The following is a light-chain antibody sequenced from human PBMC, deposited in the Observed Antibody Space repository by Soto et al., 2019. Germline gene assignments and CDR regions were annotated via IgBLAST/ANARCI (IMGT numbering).Light chain of an antibody. Sequence: DIQMTQSPSSLSASVGDRVTITCRASQSISSYLNWYQQKPWKAPKLLIYAASSLQSGVPSRFSGSGSGTDFTLTISRLEPEDFAVYYCQQYVSSPWAFGQGTKVDIK. J-gene: IGKJ1*01. CDR1: QSISSY. CDR2: AAS. V-gene: IGKV1-39*01. CDR3: QQYVSSPWA.